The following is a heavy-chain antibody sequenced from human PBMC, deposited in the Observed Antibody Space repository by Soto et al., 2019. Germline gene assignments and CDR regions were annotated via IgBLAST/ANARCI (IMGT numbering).Heavy chain of an antibody. CDR1: GFTFSDYY. CDR3: ARAAPFYMTTVTTGLDY. Sequence: GGSLRLSCAASGFTFSDYYMSWIRQAPGKGLEWVSYISSSGSTIYYADSVKGRFTISGDNAKNSLYLQMNSLRAEDTAVYYCARAAPFYMTTVTTGLDYWGQGTLVTVSS. V-gene: IGHV3-11*01. CDR2: ISSSGSTI. D-gene: IGHD4-4*01. J-gene: IGHJ4*02.